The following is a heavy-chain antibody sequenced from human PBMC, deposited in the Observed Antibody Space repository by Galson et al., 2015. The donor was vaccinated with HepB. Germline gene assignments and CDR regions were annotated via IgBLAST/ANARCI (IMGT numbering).Heavy chain of an antibody. CDR2: IKSKSDGGTT. D-gene: IGHD1-26*01. Sequence: SLRLSCAASGFTFSDVWLNWARQAPGKGPEWVGRIKSKSDGGTTDYAAPVKGRFSISRDDSKETLYLYMRSLETADTAVYYCTTDFRHSRGYWGQGTLVTVSP. CDR3: TTDFRHSRGY. CDR1: GFTFSDVW. J-gene: IGHJ4*02. V-gene: IGHV3-15*01.